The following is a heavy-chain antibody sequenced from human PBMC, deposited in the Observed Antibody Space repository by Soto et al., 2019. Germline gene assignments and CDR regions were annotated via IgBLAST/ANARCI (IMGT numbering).Heavy chain of an antibody. J-gene: IGHJ6*02. CDR1: GFTLTSYT. D-gene: IGHD3-10*01. V-gene: IGHV3-21*01. CDR3: VRERGLSSFYGMDV. Sequence: VGSLRLSCAASGFTLTSYTMNWVRQASGKGLEWVSSITSSSSHIYYADSVKGRFTISRDNAGNSLYLQMNSLRAEDSAVYYCVRERGLSSFYGMDVWGQGTTVTVSS. CDR2: ITSSSSHI.